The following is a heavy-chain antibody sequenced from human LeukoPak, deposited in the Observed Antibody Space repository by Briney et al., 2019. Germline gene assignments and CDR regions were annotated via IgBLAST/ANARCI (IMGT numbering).Heavy chain of an antibody. CDR1: GGSISCHY. CDR3: AITRRDTIFDH. CDR2: VYHSGTT. V-gene: IGHV4-59*11. Sequence: SETLSLTCTVSGGSISCHYFNWIRQPPGKGLEWIGYVYHSGTTNYNPSLKSRVTISLDTSKNHFSLRLNSLTAADTAVYYCAITRRDTIFDHWGQGALVSVSS. J-gene: IGHJ4*02. D-gene: IGHD5-18*01.